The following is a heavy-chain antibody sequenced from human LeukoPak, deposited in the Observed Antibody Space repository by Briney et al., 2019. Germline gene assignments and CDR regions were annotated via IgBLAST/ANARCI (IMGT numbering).Heavy chain of an antibody. CDR1: GGTFSSFY. J-gene: IGHJ4*02. V-gene: IGHV4-34*01. CDR3: AGGHYGGGYKGGFYCMDF. D-gene: IGHD5-24*01. CDR2: INPSGSY. Sequence: SDTLTLTCTASGGTFSSFYWPWIRQSPEQGLEWIGEINPSGSYTNNPYIMSRVTIPVATPTTRAVLELPSVPAADTAAYYYAGGHYGGGYKGGFYCMDFWGQGTQVTVSS.